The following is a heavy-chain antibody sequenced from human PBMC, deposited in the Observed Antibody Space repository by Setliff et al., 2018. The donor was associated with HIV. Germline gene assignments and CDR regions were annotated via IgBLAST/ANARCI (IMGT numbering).Heavy chain of an antibody. V-gene: IGHV1-2*06. Sequence: ASVKVSCKASGYTFTGYFIHWVRQAPGQGLEWMGRINPNSGGTNYAQKFQGRVTMTRDTSISTAHMELSRLRPDDTAVYYCATKVHCTNGVCLDAFDTWGQGTMVTVSS. CDR3: ATKVHCTNGVCLDAFDT. D-gene: IGHD2-8*01. CDR2: INPNSGGT. CDR1: GYTFTGYF. J-gene: IGHJ3*02.